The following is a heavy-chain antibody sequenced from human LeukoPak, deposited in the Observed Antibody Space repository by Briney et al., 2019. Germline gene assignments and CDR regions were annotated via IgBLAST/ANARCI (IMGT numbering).Heavy chain of an antibody. Sequence: GESLKISCKGSGYDLAAYWIALVRQGPGKGLEWVGNINAANSQTTDSPSFQGQVTISVDKSISTAYLQMRSLKASDTAIYYCARHYSYNWFGYWGQRSPVTVSS. CDR1: GYDLAAYW. J-gene: IGHJ4*02. D-gene: IGHD5-24*01. V-gene: IGHV5-51*01. CDR2: INAANSQT. CDR3: ARHYSYNWFGY.